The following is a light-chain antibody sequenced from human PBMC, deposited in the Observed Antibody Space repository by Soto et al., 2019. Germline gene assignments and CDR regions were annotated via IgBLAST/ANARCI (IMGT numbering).Light chain of an antibody. CDR1: QGLNKF. V-gene: IGKV1-16*01. CDR3: QQYDSFPLT. CDR2: TAS. Sequence: DMQMTQSPSSLSASVGDSVTITCRASQGLNKFLAWFQQKPGTAPKSLISTASRLQSGVPSRFSGSGSGTHFTLTINNLQPEDFATYYCQQYDSFPLTFGGGTRVEIK. J-gene: IGKJ4*01.